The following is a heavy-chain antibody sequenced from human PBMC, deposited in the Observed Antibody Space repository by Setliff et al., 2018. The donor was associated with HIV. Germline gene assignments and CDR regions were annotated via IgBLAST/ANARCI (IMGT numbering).Heavy chain of an antibody. CDR1: GITFSPHT. J-gene: IGHJ2*01. CDR2: ISSSGSYI. CDR3: ARDRFPQSNIFGAWYFDL. V-gene: IGHV3-21*01. D-gene: IGHD3-10*02. Sequence: PGGSLRLSCVVSGITFSPHTMTWVRQAPGKGLEWVSSISSSGSYIYYADSVKGRFTISRDNAKNSLFLQMNSLRAEDTAVYYCARDRFPQSNIFGAWYFDLWGRGTLVTVSS.